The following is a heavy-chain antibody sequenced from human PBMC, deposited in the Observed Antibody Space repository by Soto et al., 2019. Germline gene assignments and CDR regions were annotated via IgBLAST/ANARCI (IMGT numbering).Heavy chain of an antibody. J-gene: IGHJ6*03. V-gene: IGHV1-18*01. D-gene: IGHD2-15*01. CDR2: ISAYNGNT. CDR1: GYTFTSYG. CDR3: ARDAIVVVVGATDYYYYYMDV. Sequence: ASVKVSCKASGYTFTSYGISWVRQAPGQGLEWMGWISAYNGNTNYAQKLQGRVTMTTDTSTSTAYMELRRLRSDDTAEYYCARDAIVVVVGATDYYYYYMDVWGKGTTVTVSS.